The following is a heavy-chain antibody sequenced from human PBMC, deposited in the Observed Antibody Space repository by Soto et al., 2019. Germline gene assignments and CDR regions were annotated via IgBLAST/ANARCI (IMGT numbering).Heavy chain of an antibody. J-gene: IGHJ4*02. V-gene: IGHV1-3*01. CDR2: INAGNGNI. CDR3: ARAVAVAADFDY. CDR1: GYTFTSYA. Sequence: GASVKVSCKASGYTFTSYAMHWVRQAPGQRLEWMGWINAGNGNIKYSQKFQGRVTITRDTSASTAYMELSSLRSEDTAVYYCARAVAVAADFDYWGQGTLVTVSS. D-gene: IGHD6-19*01.